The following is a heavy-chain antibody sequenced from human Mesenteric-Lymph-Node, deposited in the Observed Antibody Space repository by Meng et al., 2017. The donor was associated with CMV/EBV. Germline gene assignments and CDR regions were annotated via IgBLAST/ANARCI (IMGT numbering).Heavy chain of an antibody. V-gene: IGHV4-34*01. CDR1: GGSFSGYY. J-gene: IGHJ4*02. CDR3: ARGSSYDILTGYFDY. Sequence: QVHVHQCGGMSLNPLEPLSVICAVYGGSFSGYYWNWIRQSPEKGLEWIGEINHSGSTTYNPSFTSRIIISVDTSTNQISLNMSSVTAADTAVYYCARGSSYDILTGYFDYWGQGALVTVSS. CDR2: INHSGST. D-gene: IGHD3-9*01.